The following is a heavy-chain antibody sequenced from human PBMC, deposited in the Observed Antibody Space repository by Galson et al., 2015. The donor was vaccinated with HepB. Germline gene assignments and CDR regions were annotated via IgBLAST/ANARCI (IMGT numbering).Heavy chain of an antibody. Sequence: ETLSLTCTVSGGSISSSSYYWGWIRQPPGKGLEWIGSIYYSGSTYYNPSLKSRVTISVDTSKNQFSLKLSSVTAADTAVYYCARHELVAGSFHWGQGTLVTVSS. CDR3: ARHELVAGSFH. D-gene: IGHD6-19*01. CDR2: IYYSGST. V-gene: IGHV4-39*01. J-gene: IGHJ4*02. CDR1: GGSISSSSYY.